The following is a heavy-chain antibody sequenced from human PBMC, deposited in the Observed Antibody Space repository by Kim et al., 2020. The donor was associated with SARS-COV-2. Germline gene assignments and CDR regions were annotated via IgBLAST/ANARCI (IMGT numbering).Heavy chain of an antibody. Sequence: GGSLRLSCAASGFTFSSYWMHWVRQAPGKGLVWVSRINSDGSSTSYADSVKGRFTISRDNAKNTLYLQMNSLRAEDTAVYYCASGPPYYYDSSGYPDYWGQGTLVTVSS. CDR3: ASGPPYYYDSSGYPDY. D-gene: IGHD3-22*01. V-gene: IGHV3-74*01. CDR1: GFTFSSYW. J-gene: IGHJ4*02. CDR2: INSDGSST.